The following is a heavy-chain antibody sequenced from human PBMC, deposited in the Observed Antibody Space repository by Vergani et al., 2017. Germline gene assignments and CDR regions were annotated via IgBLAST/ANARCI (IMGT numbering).Heavy chain of an antibody. V-gene: IGHV3-48*01. Sequence: EVQLVESGGGLVQPGGSLRLPCAASGFTFSSYSMNWVRQAPGKGLEWVSYISSSSSTIYYADSVKGRFTISRDNAKNSLYLQMNSLRAEDTAVYYCARDWARDGYNFMVYWGQGTLVTVSS. CDR3: ARDWARDGYNFMVY. CDR1: GFTFSSYS. CDR2: ISSSSSTI. D-gene: IGHD5-24*01. J-gene: IGHJ4*02.